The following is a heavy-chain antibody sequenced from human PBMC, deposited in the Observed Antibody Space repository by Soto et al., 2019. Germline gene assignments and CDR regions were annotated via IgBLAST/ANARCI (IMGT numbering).Heavy chain of an antibody. CDR3: ARIANYNFWSCPQPTDS. J-gene: IGHJ5*02. Sequence: QVHLQESGPGLVKPSQTLSLTCTVSGGSISSGGYYWTWIRQHPGKGLEGIGHIAHGGSTYSKPPLKLRATLSVDTSKNQFSLRLTSVTAADTAVYYCARIANYNFWSCPQPTDSWGQGTLVTVSS. D-gene: IGHD3-3*01. V-gene: IGHV4-31*03. CDR1: GGSISSGGYY. CDR2: IAHGGST.